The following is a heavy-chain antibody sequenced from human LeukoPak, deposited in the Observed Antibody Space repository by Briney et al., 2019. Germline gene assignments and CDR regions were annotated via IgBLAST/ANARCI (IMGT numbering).Heavy chain of an antibody. CDR3: ARDVAYCGGDCYFDY. D-gene: IGHD2-21*01. CDR1: GFTFSGYS. Sequence: GGSLRLSCAASGFTFSGYSMNWVRQAPGKGLEWVSSISSSSSYIYYADSVKGRFTIYRDNAKNSLYLQMNSLRAEDTAVYYCARDVAYCGGDCYFDYWGQGTLVTVSS. J-gene: IGHJ4*02. CDR2: ISSSSSYI. V-gene: IGHV3-21*01.